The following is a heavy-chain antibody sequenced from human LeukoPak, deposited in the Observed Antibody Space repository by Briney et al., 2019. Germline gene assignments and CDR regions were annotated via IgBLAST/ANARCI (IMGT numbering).Heavy chain of an antibody. D-gene: IGHD5-18*01. CDR1: GFTFSSYG. V-gene: IGHV3-30*02. J-gene: IGHJ4*02. CDR2: IRFDGNDK. CDR3: AKDGYNYGGNLDY. Sequence: GGSLRFSCAASGFTFSSYGMHWVRQAPGKGLEWVTLIRFDGNDKYYADSVKGRFPISRDNSKHTLYLQMNSLRAEDTAVYYCAKDGYNYGGNLDYWGQGTLVTVS.